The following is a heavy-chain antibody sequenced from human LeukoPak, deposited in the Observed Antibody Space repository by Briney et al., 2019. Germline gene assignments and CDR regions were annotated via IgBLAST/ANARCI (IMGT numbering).Heavy chain of an antibody. CDR1: GDSVSTNNVV. V-gene: IGHV6-1*01. Sequence: SQTLSLTCAISGDSVSTNNVVWHWIRQSPSRGLEWLGRTKYRSKWHNEYVVSLKSRININPDTSKNQFSLQLNSVTPEDTAVYYCARSRYGSFYPWGQGTPGTVSP. J-gene: IGHJ5*02. CDR2: TKYRSKWHN. CDR3: ARSRYGSFYP. D-gene: IGHD5-24*01.